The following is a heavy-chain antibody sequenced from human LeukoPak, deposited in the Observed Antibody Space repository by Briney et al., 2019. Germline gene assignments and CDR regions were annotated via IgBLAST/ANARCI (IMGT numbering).Heavy chain of an antibody. Sequence: PGGSLRLSCAASGVTVSSNYMSWVRQAPGKGLEWVSVLYSGGSAYYADSVKGRFTISRDNSKNLVDLQMNSLRVEDTAVYYCARHYISGWYDYWGQGTRVTVSS. J-gene: IGHJ4*02. CDR3: ARHYISGWYDY. CDR1: GVTVSSNY. V-gene: IGHV3-66*04. CDR2: LYSGGSA. D-gene: IGHD6-19*01.